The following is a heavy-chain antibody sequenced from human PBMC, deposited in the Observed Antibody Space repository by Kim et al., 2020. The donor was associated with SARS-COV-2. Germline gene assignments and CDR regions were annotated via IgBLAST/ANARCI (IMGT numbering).Heavy chain of an antibody. CDR2: INPSGGST. V-gene: IGHV1-46*01. D-gene: IGHD3-9*01. CDR1: GYTFTSYY. J-gene: IGHJ6*03. CDR3: ARTQGLRYFDWTLHYYYYMDV. Sequence: ASVKVSCKASGYTFTSYYMHWVRQAPGQGLEWMGIINPSGGSTSYAQKFQGRVTMTRDTSTSTVYMELSSLRSEDTAVYYCARTQGLRYFDWTLHYYYYMDVWGKGTTVTVSS.